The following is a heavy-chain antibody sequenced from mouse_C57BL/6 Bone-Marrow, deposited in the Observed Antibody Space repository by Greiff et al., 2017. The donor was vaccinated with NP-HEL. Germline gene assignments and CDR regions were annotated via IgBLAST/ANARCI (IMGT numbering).Heavy chain of an antibody. D-gene: IGHD1-1*01. CDR1: GYTFTSYT. CDR2: INPSSGYT. J-gene: IGHJ4*01. CDR3: ARFDGSSYNYAMDY. V-gene: IGHV1-4*01. Sequence: VQLQQSGAELARPGASVKMSCKASGYTFTSYTMHWVKQRPGQGLEWIGYINPSSGYTKYNQKFKDKATLTADKSSSTAYMQLSSLTSEDSAVYYCARFDGSSYNYAMDYWGQGTSVTVSS.